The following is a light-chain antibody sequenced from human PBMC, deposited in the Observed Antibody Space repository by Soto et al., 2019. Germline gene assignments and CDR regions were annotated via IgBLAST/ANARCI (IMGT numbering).Light chain of an antibody. Sequence: EIVLTQSPATLSLSPGERATLSCRASQSVSSYLAWYQQKPGQAPRLLIYGAFNRAAGIPARFSGSGSGTDFTLTISSLEPEDFAVYYCQQYGSSPPITFGQGTRLEIK. CDR2: GAF. V-gene: IGKV3-20*01. J-gene: IGKJ5*01. CDR1: QSVSSY. CDR3: QQYGSSPPIT.